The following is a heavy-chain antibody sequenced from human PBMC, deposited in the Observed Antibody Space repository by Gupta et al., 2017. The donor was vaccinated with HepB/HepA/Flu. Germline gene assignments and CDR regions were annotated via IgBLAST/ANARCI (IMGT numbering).Heavy chain of an antibody. D-gene: IGHD3-9*01. CDR1: DVSRSDYY. CDR2: FDPEDGER. Sequence: EVKVILSGAEVTKPESTVQITCKLSDVSRSDYYLHWVHQVPGSGLEWMGLFDPEDGERIYAKKFQGRLSITADSSRETVYMELRSLKSDDTAVYYCATELRAEVYFEQWGQGTPVTVSS. J-gene: IGHJ4*02. CDR3: ATELRAEVYFEQ. V-gene: IGHV1-69-2*01.